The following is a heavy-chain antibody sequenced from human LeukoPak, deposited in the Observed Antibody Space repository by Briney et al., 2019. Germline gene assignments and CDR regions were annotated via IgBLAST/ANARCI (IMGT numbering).Heavy chain of an antibody. V-gene: IGHV3-30-3*01. CDR1: GFTFRSYA. J-gene: IGHJ4*02. Sequence: GGSLRLSCAASGFTFRSYAMHWVRQAPGKGLEWVAVISYDASNKYYADSVKGRFTISRDNPKNTLNLQMSSLRAEDTAVYFCARPYSSGWYGDFDYWGQGTLVAVSS. CDR3: ARPYSSGWYGDFDY. D-gene: IGHD6-19*01. CDR2: ISYDASNK.